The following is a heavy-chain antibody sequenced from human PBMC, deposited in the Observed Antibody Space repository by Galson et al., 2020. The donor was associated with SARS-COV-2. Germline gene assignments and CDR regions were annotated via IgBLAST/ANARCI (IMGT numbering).Heavy chain of an antibody. Sequence: ASVKVSCKASGYTFTSYYMHWVRQAPGQGLEWMGIINPSGGSTSYAQKFQGRVTMTRDTSTSTVYMELSSLRSEDTAVYYCARPEAAAGPGRRLLKYYYGMDVWGQGTTVTVSS. V-gene: IGHV1-46*01. CDR1: GYTFTSYY. CDR3: ARPEAAAGPGRRLLKYYYGMDV. J-gene: IGHJ6*02. CDR2: INPSGGST. D-gene: IGHD6-13*01.